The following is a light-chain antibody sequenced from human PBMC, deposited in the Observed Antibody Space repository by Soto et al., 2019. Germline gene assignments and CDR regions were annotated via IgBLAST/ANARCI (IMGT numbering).Light chain of an antibody. J-gene: IGLJ1*01. CDR2: GVS. CDR3: NSYAISTTHSG. CDR1: ITDIGAYNY. V-gene: IGLV2-14*01. Sequence: QSALTQPASVSGAPGQSITISCTGTITDIGAYNYVSWYQQHPGKAPKLLIYGVSSRPSGVSNRFSGSKSGNAAYLTISGLQADYEAEYYGNSYAISTTHSGFGTGPKVAVL.